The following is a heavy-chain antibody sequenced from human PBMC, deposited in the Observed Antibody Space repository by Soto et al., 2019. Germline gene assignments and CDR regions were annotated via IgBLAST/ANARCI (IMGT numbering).Heavy chain of an antibody. Sequence: PVGSLRLSCAASGFTFSSYAMSWVRQAPGKGLEWVSAISGSGGSTYYADSVKGRFTISRDNSKNTLYLQMNSLRAEDTAVYYCAKTNAKLLWFGETPYGMDVWGQGTTVTVSS. J-gene: IGHJ6*02. CDR1: GFTFSSYA. V-gene: IGHV3-23*01. CDR2: ISGSGGST. CDR3: AKTNAKLLWFGETPYGMDV. D-gene: IGHD3-10*01.